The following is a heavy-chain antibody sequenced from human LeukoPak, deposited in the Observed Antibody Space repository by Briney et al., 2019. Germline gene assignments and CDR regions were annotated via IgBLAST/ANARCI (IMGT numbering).Heavy chain of an antibody. J-gene: IGHJ4*02. CDR1: GYSISSGYY. CDR2: IYHSGST. D-gene: IGHD1-26*01. V-gene: IGHV4-38-2*02. CDR3: ARASGSYEKIDF. Sequence: SETLSLTCTVSGYSISSGYYWGWIRQPPGKGLEWIGSIYHSGSTYYNPSLKSRVTISVDTSKNQFSLKLSSVTAADTAVYYCARASGSYEKIDFWGQGTLVTVSS.